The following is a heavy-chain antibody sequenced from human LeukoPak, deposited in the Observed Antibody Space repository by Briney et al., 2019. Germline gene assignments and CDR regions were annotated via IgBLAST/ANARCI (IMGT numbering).Heavy chain of an antibody. V-gene: IGHV4-4*07. CDR2: IHNSGSA. Sequence: KTSETLSLTCTVSGGSISSYYWSWIRQPAGKGLEWIGRIHNSGSANYNPSLKSRVTMSVDTSQIQFSLQLTSVTAADTAVYYCARDSGSYGMDVWGQGTTVTVSS. J-gene: IGHJ6*02. CDR3: ARDSGSYGMDV. D-gene: IGHD1-26*01. CDR1: GGSISSYY.